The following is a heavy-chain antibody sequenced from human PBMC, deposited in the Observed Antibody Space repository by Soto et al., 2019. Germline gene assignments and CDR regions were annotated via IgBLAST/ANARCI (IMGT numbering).Heavy chain of an antibody. CDR3: ARQRVRGDIVVVVAATPDKFDY. CDR1: GGSISSSSYY. V-gene: IGHV4-39*01. J-gene: IGHJ4*02. Sequence: SETLSLTCTVSGGSISSSSYYWGWIRQPPGKGLEWIGSIYYSGSTYYNPSLKSRVTISVDTSKNQFSLKLSSVTAADTAVYYCARQRVRGDIVVVVAATPDKFDYWGQGTLVTVSS. D-gene: IGHD2-15*01. CDR2: IYYSGST.